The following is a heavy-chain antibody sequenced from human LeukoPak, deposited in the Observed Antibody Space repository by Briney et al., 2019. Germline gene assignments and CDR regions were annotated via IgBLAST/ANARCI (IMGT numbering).Heavy chain of an antibody. CDR2: INTDGSII. CDR1: GFTFSRYW. Sequence: GGSLRLSCAASGFTFSRYWMYWARQVPGRGLVWVSHINTDGSIIDYADSVKGRLTISRDNTKNTLYLQMNSLRAEDTAVYYCATDSYDGFDIWGQGTMVTVSS. J-gene: IGHJ3*02. CDR3: ATDSYDGFDI. V-gene: IGHV3-74*01.